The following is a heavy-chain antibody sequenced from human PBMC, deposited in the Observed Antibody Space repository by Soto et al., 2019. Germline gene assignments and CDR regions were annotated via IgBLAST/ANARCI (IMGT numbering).Heavy chain of an antibody. D-gene: IGHD3-10*01. J-gene: IGHJ6*02. V-gene: IGHV1-69*12. Sequence: QVQLVQSGAEVKKPGSSVKVSCKASGGTFSSYAISWVRQAPGQGLEWMGGIIPIFGTADYAQKFQGRVTITAHDSTSRAYLGLSSLSSEDTAVYYCALHYGSGSNYYYYGMDVWGQGTTVTVSS. CDR3: ALHYGSGSNYYYYGMDV. CDR2: IIPIFGTA. CDR1: GGTFSSYA.